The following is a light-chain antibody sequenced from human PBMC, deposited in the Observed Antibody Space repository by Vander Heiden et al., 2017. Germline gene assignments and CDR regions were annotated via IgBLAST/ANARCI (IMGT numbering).Light chain of an antibody. J-gene: IGLJ2*01. CDR3: QSDDDNKHRV. CDR2: EDI. CDR1: SGNIATNY. Sequence: NFMLTQPPSVSASPGETVTISCTRSSGNIATNYVQWYQQRPGSSPITIIFEDIQRPSGVSARFSGSVDSSSNSASLTISGLRTEDEADYYCQSDDDNKHRVFGGGTKLTVL. V-gene: IGLV6-57*01.